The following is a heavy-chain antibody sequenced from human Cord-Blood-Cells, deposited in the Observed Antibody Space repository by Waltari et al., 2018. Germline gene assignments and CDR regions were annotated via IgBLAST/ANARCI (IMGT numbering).Heavy chain of an antibody. Sequence: ELQLVESGGGLVKPGGSLRLSCAAPGFTFSSYHINWVRQAPGKGLEWFSSISSSSSYIYYADSVKGRFTISRDNAKNSLYLQMNSLRAEDTAVYYCARDPVTTVTYYFDYWGQGTLVTVSS. CDR3: ARDPVTTVTYYFDY. V-gene: IGHV3-21*01. CDR2: ISSSSSYI. D-gene: IGHD4-4*01. J-gene: IGHJ4*02. CDR1: GFTFSSYH.